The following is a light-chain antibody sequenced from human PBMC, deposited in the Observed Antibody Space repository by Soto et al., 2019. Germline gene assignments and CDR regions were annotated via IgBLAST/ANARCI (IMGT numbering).Light chain of an antibody. J-gene: IGKJ4*01. CDR2: DAS. CDR3: QQANSFPLT. CDR1: QSVSGW. V-gene: IGKV1-12*01. Sequence: VACRACQSVSGWLSWYQQIPGEAPKLLIYDASALPRGVPSRFSGSGSGTDFTLTISSLQPEDFATYYCQQANSFPLTFGGGTKVDIK.